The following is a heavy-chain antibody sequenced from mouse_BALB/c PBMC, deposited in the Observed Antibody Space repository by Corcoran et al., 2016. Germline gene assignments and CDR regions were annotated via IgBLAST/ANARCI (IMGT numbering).Heavy chain of an antibody. CDR3: ASHTMITTRPCAY. CDR2: INTYTGEP. Sequence: QIQLVQSGPELKKPGETVKISCKASGYTFTNYGMNWVKQAPGKGLKWMGWINTYTGEPTYADDFKGRFAFSLETSASTAYLQINNLKNEDRATYFCASHTMITTRPCAYWGQGTLVTVSA. J-gene: IGHJ3*01. V-gene: IGHV9-1*02. CDR1: GYTFTNYG. D-gene: IGHD2-4*01.